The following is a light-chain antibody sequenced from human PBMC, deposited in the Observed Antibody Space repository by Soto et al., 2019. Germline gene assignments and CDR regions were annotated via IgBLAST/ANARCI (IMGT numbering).Light chain of an antibody. Sequence: QSALTQSASVSGSPGQSITISCTGTSSDVGGYNYVSWYQQHPGKAPKLIIYDVSNRPSGVSTRFSGSKSGNTASLTISGLQAEDEADYSCSSYTSTNSWVFGGGTKLPVL. CDR1: SSDVGGYNY. CDR3: SSYTSTNSWV. J-gene: IGLJ3*02. V-gene: IGLV2-14*01. CDR2: DVS.